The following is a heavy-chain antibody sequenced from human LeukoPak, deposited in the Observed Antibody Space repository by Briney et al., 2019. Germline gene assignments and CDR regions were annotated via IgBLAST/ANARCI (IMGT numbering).Heavy chain of an antibody. J-gene: IGHJ4*02. D-gene: IGHD6-13*01. V-gene: IGHV3-23*01. CDR2: ISGSGGST. CDR1: GFTFSSYA. CDR3: AKAKAAAGTGGDY. Sequence: GGSLRLSCAASGFTFSSYAMSWVRQAPGKGLEWVSAISGSGGSTYYADPVKGRFTISRDNSKNTLYLQMNSLRAEDTAVYYCAKAKAAAGTGGDYWGQGTLVTVSS.